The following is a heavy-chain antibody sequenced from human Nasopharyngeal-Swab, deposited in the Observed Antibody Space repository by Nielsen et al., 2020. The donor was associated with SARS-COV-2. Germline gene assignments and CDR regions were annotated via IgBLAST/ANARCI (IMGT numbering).Heavy chain of an antibody. D-gene: IGHD3-10*01. V-gene: IGHV4-59*13. CDR1: GGSISSYY. CDR2: IYYSGST. Sequence: GSLRLSCTASGGSISSYYWSWIRQPPGKGLEWIGYIYYSGSTNYNPSLKSRITISVDTFKNQFSLKLSSVTAADTAVYYCARAILWFGELFPYFDYWGQGTLVTVSS. CDR3: ARAILWFGELFPYFDY. J-gene: IGHJ4*02.